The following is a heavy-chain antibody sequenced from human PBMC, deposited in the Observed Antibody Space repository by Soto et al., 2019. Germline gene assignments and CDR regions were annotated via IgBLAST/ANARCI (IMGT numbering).Heavy chain of an antibody. D-gene: IGHD3-16*02. CDR3: ARIVDPHDAFDI. CDR1: GYSFTSYW. Sequence: GGSLKISCKGSGYSFTSYWIGWVRQMPGKGLGWMGIIYPGDSDTRYSPSFQGQATISADKSISTAYLQWSSLKASDTAMYYCARIVDPHDAFDIWGQGTIVTVSS. V-gene: IGHV5-51*01. CDR2: IYPGDSDT. J-gene: IGHJ3*02.